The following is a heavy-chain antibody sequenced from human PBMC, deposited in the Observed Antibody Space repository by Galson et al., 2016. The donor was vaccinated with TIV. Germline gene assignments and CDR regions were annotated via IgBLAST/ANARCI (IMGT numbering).Heavy chain of an antibody. J-gene: IGHJ4*02. Sequence: PALVKPTQTLTLTCTFSGFSLSDSGMCVTWIRQPPGKALEWLARIDWDDDIYYTYRASLKTRLTISKDTSKNQVVLTLTNVDPVDTATYYCARISGYYDSSGHYIPRSFDYWGQGALVTVSS. D-gene: IGHD3-22*01. CDR2: IDWDDDI. CDR1: GFSLSDSGMC. V-gene: IGHV2-70*11. CDR3: ARISGYYDSSGHYIPRSFDY.